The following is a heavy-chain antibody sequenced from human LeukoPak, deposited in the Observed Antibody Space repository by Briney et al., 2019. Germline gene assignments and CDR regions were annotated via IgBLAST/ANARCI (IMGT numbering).Heavy chain of an antibody. J-gene: IGHJ4*02. V-gene: IGHV3-11*04. D-gene: IGHD6-13*01. CDR1: GFTFSDYY. CDR3: ARDLSRGQQLDHYFDY. Sequence: GGSLRLSCAASGFTFSDYYVSWIRQAPGKGLEWVSYISSSGSTIYYADSVKGRFAISRDNAKNSLYLQMNSLRAEDTAVYYCARDLSRGQQLDHYFDYWGQGTLVTVSS. CDR2: ISSSGSTI.